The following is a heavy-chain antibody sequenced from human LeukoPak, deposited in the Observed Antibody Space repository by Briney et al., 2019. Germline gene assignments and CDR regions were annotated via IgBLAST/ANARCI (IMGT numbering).Heavy chain of an antibody. CDR3: AREMARRYYDFWSGYYGRDYYYMDV. V-gene: IGHV1-18*01. CDR1: GYTFTSYG. J-gene: IGHJ6*03. CDR2: ISASNGNT. Sequence: GASVKVSCKASGYTFTSYGTSWVRQAPGQGLDWIGWISASNGNTNYAQQPQRRVTIPTDPSPSTAYMELRSLRSDDTAVYYCAREMARRYYDFWSGYYGRDYYYMDVWGKGTTVTVSS. D-gene: IGHD3-3*01.